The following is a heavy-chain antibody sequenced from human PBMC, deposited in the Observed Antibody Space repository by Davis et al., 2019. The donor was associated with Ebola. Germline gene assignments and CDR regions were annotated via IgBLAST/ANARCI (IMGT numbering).Heavy chain of an antibody. J-gene: IGHJ6*02. CDR3: ATNHDYGGNWDDYYYGMDV. CDR2: ISSSSTYT. V-gene: IGHV3-11*06. CDR1: GFTFSDYY. D-gene: IGHD4-23*01. Sequence: GGSLRLSCAASGFTFSDYYMSWIRQAPGKGLEWVSYISSSSTYTNYADSVKGRFTISRDNAKNSLYLQMNSLRDEDTAVYYCATNHDYGGNWDDYYYGMDVWGQGTTVTVSS.